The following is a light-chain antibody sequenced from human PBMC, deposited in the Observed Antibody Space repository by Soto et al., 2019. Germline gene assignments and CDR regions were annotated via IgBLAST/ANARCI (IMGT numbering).Light chain of an antibody. CDR2: VDTDGSH. CDR3: QTWGIGIRV. J-gene: IGLJ2*01. Sequence: QPVLTQSPSASASPGASVKLTCTLSTRHNTYAIAWYQHQPEKGPRYLMKVDTDGSHFKADGIPDRFSGSSSGAERYLTISSLQSEDEADYYCQTWGIGIRVFGGGTKLTVL. V-gene: IGLV4-69*02. CDR1: TRHNTYA.